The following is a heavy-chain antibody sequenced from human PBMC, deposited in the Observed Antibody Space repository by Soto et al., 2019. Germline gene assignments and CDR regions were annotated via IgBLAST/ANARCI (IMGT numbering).Heavy chain of an antibody. Sequence: PSETLSLTCTVSGGSIGSYYWSWIRQPPGKGLEWIGYMYYYGSTNYNPSLKSRVTISVDTSNNQSSLKLSSVTAADTAVYYCARRRSSGEPYLFDVWGQRSPVTGSS. CDR2: MYYYGST. J-gene: IGHJ4*02. CDR1: GGSIGSYY. CDR3: ARRRSSGEPYLFDV. D-gene: IGHD3-10*01. V-gene: IGHV4-59*08.